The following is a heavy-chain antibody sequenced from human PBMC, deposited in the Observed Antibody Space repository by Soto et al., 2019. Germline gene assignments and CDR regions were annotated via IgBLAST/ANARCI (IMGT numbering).Heavy chain of an antibody. CDR2: ISYDGSNK. D-gene: IGHD1-26*01. CDR1: GFTFSSYG. J-gene: IGHJ3*02. V-gene: IGHV3-30*18. Sequence: QVQLVESGGGVVQPGRSLRLSCAASGFTFSSYGMHWVRQAPGKGLEWVAVISYDGSNKYYADSVKGRFTISRDNSKNALYLQMNSLSAEDTAVYYCAKSRVGATGDAFDIWGQGTMVTVSS. CDR3: AKSRVGATGDAFDI.